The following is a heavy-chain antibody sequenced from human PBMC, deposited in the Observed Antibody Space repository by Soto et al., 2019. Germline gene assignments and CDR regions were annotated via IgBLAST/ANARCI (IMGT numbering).Heavy chain of an antibody. CDR2: ISSSSSYI. J-gene: IGHJ6*02. V-gene: IGHV3-21*01. CDR3: VRDHRITIFGVAPRGMDV. CDR1: GFTFSSYS. Sequence: GSLRLSCAASGFTFSSYSMNWVRQAPGKGLEWVSSISSSSSYIYYADSVKGRFTISRDNAKNSLYLQMNSLRAEDTAVYYCVRDHRITIFGVAPRGMDVWGQGTTVTVSS. D-gene: IGHD3-3*01.